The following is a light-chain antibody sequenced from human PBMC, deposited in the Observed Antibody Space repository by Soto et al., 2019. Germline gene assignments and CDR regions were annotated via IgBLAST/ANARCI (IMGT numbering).Light chain of an antibody. CDR1: SSNIGSNT. V-gene: IGLV1-44*01. J-gene: IGLJ3*02. Sequence: QSVLTQPPSASGTPGQRVTISCSGSSSNIGSNTVNWYQQLPGTAPKLLIYSNNQRPSGVPDRFSGSKSGTSASLAISGLQSEDEADDYCAPWDDSLNGPVFGGGTKLTVL. CDR2: SNN. CDR3: APWDDSLNGPV.